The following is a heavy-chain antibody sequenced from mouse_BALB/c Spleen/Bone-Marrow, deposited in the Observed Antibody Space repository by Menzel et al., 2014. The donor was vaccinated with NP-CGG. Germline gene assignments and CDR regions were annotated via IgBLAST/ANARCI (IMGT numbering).Heavy chain of an antibody. CDR1: GYSITSGYC. V-gene: IGHV3-1*02. Sequence: VQLQQSGPDLVKPSQSLSLTCTVTGYSITSGYCWHWIRQFPGNKLEWMGYIHYSGSTNYNPSLKSRISITRDTSKNQFFLQLNSVTTEDTATYYCAREARTTARFAYWGQGTLATVSA. CDR2: IHYSGST. CDR3: AREARTTARFAY. J-gene: IGHJ3*01. D-gene: IGHD1-2*01.